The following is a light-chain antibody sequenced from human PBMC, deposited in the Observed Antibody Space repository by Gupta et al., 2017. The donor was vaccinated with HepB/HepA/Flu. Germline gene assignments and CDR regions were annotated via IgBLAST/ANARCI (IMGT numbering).Light chain of an antibody. CDR2: NVF. J-gene: IGLJ2*01. CDR1: NSDY. V-gene: IGLV2-14*01. CDR3: SSYTFTSTLVV. Sequence: QSALAQPASVSGSPGQSLPISCTGTNSDYVSWYQQYPGKAPKLLLYNVFDRPSGVSHRFSGSKSGNTASLTISGLQAEDEANYYCSSYTFTSTLVVFGGGTHLTVL.